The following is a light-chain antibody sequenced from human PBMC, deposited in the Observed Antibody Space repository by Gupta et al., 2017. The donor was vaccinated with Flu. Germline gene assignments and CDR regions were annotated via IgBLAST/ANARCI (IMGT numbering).Light chain of an antibody. J-gene: IGLJ3*02. Sequence: GQTARITCEADNIVTRSVHWYMQKPGQAPVLVVLDDTDRPSGIPERFSGSNSDNTATLNIIGVEAGDEADYFCQPWDTSTSHRVFGGGTKLTVL. V-gene: IGLV3-21*02. CDR2: DDT. CDR3: QPWDTSTSHRV. CDR1: NIVTRS.